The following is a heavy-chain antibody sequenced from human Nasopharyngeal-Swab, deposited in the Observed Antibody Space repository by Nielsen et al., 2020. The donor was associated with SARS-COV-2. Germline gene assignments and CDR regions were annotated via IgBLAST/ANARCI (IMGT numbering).Heavy chain of an antibody. CDR1: GFTFSTYA. J-gene: IGHJ6*03. Sequence: GESLKISCEASGFTFSTYAMSWVRQAPGRRLEWVSGIINSGGSTEYADSVKGRFTISRDNSKNTLYLQMNSLRAEDTAVYYCARDYYYYDFWSGYSPAQYYYYYYYMDVWGKGTTVTVSS. CDR3: ARDYYYYDFWSGYSPAQYYYYYYYMDV. CDR2: IINSGGST. D-gene: IGHD3-3*01. V-gene: IGHV3-23*01.